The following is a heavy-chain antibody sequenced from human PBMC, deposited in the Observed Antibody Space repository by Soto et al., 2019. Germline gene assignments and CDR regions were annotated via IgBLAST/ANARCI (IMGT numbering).Heavy chain of an antibody. V-gene: IGHV3-21*06. CDR3: ARESEDLTSNFDY. CDR1: GFTFSSYA. J-gene: IGHJ4*02. CDR2: ISSTTNYI. Sequence: GGSLRLSCAASGFTFSSYAMNWVRQAPGKGLEWVSSISSTTNYIYYGDSMKGRFTISRDNAKNSLYLEMNSLRAEDTAVYCCARESEDLTSNFDYWAREPWSPSPQ.